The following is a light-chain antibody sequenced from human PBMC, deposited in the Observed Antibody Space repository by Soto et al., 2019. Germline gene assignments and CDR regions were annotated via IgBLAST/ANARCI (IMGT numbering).Light chain of an antibody. V-gene: IGLV2-23*01. CDR2: DGT. J-gene: IGLJ2*01. Sequence: QSALTQPASVSGSPGQSITISCTGTSSDGGTYNLVSWYQHLPGKAPKLIIYDGTKRPSGVSSRFSGSKSGNTASLTISGLQAEDESDYYCATWDDSLHGVVFGGGTKLTVL. CDR3: ATWDDSLHGVV. CDR1: SSDGGTYNL.